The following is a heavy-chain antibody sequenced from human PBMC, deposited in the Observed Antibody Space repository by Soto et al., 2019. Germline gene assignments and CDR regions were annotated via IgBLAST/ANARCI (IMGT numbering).Heavy chain of an antibody. CDR1: GGTFSSCA. CDR2: IISIFGTA. CDR3: ARDPYPGDSSPENWFDP. J-gene: IGHJ5*02. V-gene: IGHV1-69*13. Sequence: SVQVSSKASGGTFSSCAISWVRQPPGQGLEWMGGIISIFGTANYAQKFQGRVTITADESTSTAYMEQSSLRSEDTAVYYCARDPYPGDSSPENWFDPWGQGTLVTVSS. D-gene: IGHD3-22*01.